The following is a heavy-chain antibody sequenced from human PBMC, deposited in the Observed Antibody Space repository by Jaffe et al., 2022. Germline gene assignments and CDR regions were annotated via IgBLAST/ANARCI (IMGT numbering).Heavy chain of an antibody. CDR1: GLTFSTYA. CDR2: ISGSGDYT. J-gene: IGHJ4*02. D-gene: IGHD6-19*01. Sequence: EVQLLESGGDLVQPGGSLRLSCAASGLTFSTYAMSWVRQAPGKGLEWVSVISGSGDYTYYADSVRGRFTTSRDNSKNTLYLQMNSLRAEDTAVYYCAKDVVGNNGWYAFFDYWGQGTLVTVSS. V-gene: IGHV3-23*01. CDR3: AKDVVGNNGWYAFFDY.